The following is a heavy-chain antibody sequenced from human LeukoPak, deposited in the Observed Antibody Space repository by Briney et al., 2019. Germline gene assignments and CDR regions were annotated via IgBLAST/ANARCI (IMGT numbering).Heavy chain of an antibody. J-gene: IGHJ2*01. CDR2: ISSSGSGGNT. CDR1: GVTLSNYA. D-gene: IGHD1-26*01. CDR3: AKDRTVGASYWYFDL. V-gene: IGHV3-23*01. Sequence: GGSLRLSCVASGVTLSNYAMSWARQAPGKGVEWVTGISSSGSGGNTYYADSVKGRFTISRDSSRNTLFLHMNTLRAEVTAIYYCAKDRTVGASYWYFDLWGRGTLVTVSA.